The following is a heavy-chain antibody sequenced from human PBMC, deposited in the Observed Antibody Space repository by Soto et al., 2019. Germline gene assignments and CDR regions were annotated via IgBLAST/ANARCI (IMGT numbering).Heavy chain of an antibody. CDR1: GFTFSSYW. J-gene: IGHJ6*02. D-gene: IGHD3-16*01. V-gene: IGHV3-7*01. CDR3: AKGGWGAYYYYGMDV. Sequence: GGSLRLSCAASGFTFSSYWMSWVRQAPGKGLEWVANIKQDGSEKYYADSVKGRFTISRDNSKNTLYLQMNSLRAEDTAVYYCAKGGWGAYYYYGMDVWGQGTTVTVSS. CDR2: IKQDGSEK.